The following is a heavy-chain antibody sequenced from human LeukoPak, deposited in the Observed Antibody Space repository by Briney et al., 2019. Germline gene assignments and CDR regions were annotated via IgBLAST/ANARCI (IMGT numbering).Heavy chain of an antibody. CDR3: ARVQWELLYPDY. CDR1: GFTFSSYA. Sequence: GGSLRLSCAASGFTFSSYAMHWVHQAPGKGLEWVALISYDESYRYYADSVKGRFTISRDNSKNTLYLQMNSLRAEDTAIYYCARVQWELLYPDYWGQGTLVTVSS. D-gene: IGHD1-26*01. CDR2: ISYDESYR. J-gene: IGHJ4*02. V-gene: IGHV3-30-3*01.